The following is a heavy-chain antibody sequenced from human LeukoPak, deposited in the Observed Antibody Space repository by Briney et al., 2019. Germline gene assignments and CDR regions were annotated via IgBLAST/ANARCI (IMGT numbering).Heavy chain of an antibody. V-gene: IGHV4-30-2*01. CDR2: IYHSGST. CDR3: ARGPLRLFGIGYYYYGMDV. D-gene: IGHD3-3*01. Sequence: PSETLSLTCAVSGGSISSGGYSWSWIRQPPGKGLEWIGYIYHSGSTYYNPSLKSRVTISVDRSKNQFSLKLSSVTAADTAVYYCARGPLRLFGIGYYYYGMDVWGQGTTVTVSS. CDR1: GGSISSGGYS. J-gene: IGHJ6*02.